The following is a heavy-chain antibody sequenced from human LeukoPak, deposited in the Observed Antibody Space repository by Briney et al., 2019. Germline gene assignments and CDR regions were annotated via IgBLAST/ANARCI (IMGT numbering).Heavy chain of an antibody. D-gene: IGHD6-19*01. Sequence: PSETLSLTCTVSGGSISSSSYYWGWIRQPPGKGLEWIGRIYSSGSTNYNPSLKSRVTMSVDTSKNQFSLKLTSVTAADTAIYYCARDGGSGWYDYWGQGTLVTVSS. CDR2: IYSSGST. CDR1: GGSISSSSYY. V-gene: IGHV4-39*07. CDR3: ARDGGSGWYDY. J-gene: IGHJ4*02.